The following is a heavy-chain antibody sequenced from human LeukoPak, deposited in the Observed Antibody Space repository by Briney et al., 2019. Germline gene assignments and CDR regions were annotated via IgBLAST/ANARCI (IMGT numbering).Heavy chain of an antibody. CDR2: ISGSSGST. Sequence: GGSLRLSCAASRFTISSYAMSWVRQAPGKGLEWVSGISGSSGSTYYADSVKGRFSISRDSSKNILYLQMNSLRAEDTAVYYCAKDRCSNGVGCYYYYMDVWGKGTTVTISS. J-gene: IGHJ6*03. V-gene: IGHV3-23*01. CDR3: AKDRCSNGVGCYYYYMDV. D-gene: IGHD2-8*01. CDR1: RFTISSYA.